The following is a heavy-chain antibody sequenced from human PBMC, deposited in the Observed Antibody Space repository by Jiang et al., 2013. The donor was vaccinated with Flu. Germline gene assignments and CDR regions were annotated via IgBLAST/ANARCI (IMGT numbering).Heavy chain of an antibody. D-gene: IGHD3-22*01. Sequence: SGDYYWSWIRQPPGKGLEWIGYIYYSGSTYYNPSLKSRVTISVDTSKNQFSLKLSSVTAADTAVYYCARGLTYYYDSSGPHGGFDPWGQGTLVTVSS. CDR2: IYYSGST. CDR1: SGDYY. V-gene: IGHV4-30-4*01. J-gene: IGHJ5*02. CDR3: ARGLTYYYDSSGPHGGFDP.